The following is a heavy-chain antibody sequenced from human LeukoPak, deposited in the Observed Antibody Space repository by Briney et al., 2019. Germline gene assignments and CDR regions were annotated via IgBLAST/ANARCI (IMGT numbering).Heavy chain of an antibody. CDR1: GGSISSGDYY. CDR3: ARGLRFLEYAFDI. Sequence: SETLPLTCTVSGGSISSGDYYWSWIRQSPTKGLEWIGYIYYSGSTYYSPSLKSRLSMSLDTSTNQFSLKLSSVTAADTAVYYCARGLRFLEYAFDIWGQGTMVTVSS. V-gene: IGHV4-30-4*02. D-gene: IGHD3-3*01. J-gene: IGHJ3*02. CDR2: IYYSGST.